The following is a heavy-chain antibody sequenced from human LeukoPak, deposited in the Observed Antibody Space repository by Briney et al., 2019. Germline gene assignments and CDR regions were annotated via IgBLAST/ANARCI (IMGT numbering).Heavy chain of an antibody. CDR1: GGSISSYY. Sequence: SETLSLTCTVSGGSISSYYWSWIRQPPGKGLEWIGYIYYSGSTNYNPSLKSRVTISVDTSKNQFSLKLSSVTTADTAVYYCARSPVDTAMGNWFDPWGQGTLVTVSS. CDR3: ARSPVDTAMGNWFDP. V-gene: IGHV4-59*01. CDR2: IYYSGST. J-gene: IGHJ5*02. D-gene: IGHD5-18*01.